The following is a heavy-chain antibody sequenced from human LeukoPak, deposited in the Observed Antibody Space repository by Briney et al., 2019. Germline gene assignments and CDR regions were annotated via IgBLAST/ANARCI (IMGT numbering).Heavy chain of an antibody. J-gene: IGHJ4*02. Sequence: PGRSLRLSCAASGFTFSSYAMHWVRQAPGKGLEWVAVISYDGSQKYHADSVKGRFTISRDNAKNSLYLQMNSLRAEDTAVYYCARDLIAGTLWGQGTLVTVSS. D-gene: IGHD3-10*01. CDR3: ARDLIAGTL. CDR1: GFTFSSYA. V-gene: IGHV3-30*04. CDR2: ISYDGSQK.